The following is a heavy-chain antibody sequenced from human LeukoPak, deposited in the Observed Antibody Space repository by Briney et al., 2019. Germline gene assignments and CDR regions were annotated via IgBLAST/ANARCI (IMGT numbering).Heavy chain of an antibody. CDR1: GFTFSSYA. CDR2: ISGSGGST. J-gene: IGHJ4*02. D-gene: IGHD3-10*01. CDR3: AKSSSYYGSGSYYPSPFDY. Sequence: GGSLRLSFAASGFTFSSYAMSWVRQAPWKGLEWVSAISGSGGSTYYADSVKGRFTIPRDNSKNTLYLQMNSLKAEDTAVYYCAKSSSYYGSGSYYPSPFDYWGQGTLVTVSS. V-gene: IGHV3-23*01.